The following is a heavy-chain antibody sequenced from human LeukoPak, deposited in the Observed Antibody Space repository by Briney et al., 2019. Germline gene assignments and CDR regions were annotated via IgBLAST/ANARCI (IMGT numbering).Heavy chain of an antibody. CDR1: RFTFSSYG. CDR3: AKHGLPLVVISAPLDY. Sequence: GGSLRLSCAASRFTFSSYGMHWVRQAPGKGLEWVAYIQYDGSNEQYADSVKGRFSISRDSSKNILYLQMNSLRAEDTAVYYCAKHGLPLVVISAPLDYWGQGTLVTVAS. J-gene: IGHJ4*02. D-gene: IGHD2-15*01. V-gene: IGHV3-30*02. CDR2: IQYDGSNE.